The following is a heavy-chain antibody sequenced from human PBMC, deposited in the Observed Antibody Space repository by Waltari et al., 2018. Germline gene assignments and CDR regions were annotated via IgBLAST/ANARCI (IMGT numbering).Heavy chain of an antibody. V-gene: IGHV3-74*01. CDR3: ARGRYYDGRRDYRVYGLDV. CDR1: GFTFSSYW. D-gene: IGHD3-22*01. Sequence: EVQLVESGGGLVQPGGSLRLSCAASGFTFSSYWMHWVRQAPGKGLVWVSHTNTDKSTTTYADSVKGRFTISRDNAKNTLYLQMNSLRAEDTAVYYCARGRYYDGRRDYRVYGLDVWGQGTTVTVSS. CDR2: TNTDKSTT. J-gene: IGHJ6*02.